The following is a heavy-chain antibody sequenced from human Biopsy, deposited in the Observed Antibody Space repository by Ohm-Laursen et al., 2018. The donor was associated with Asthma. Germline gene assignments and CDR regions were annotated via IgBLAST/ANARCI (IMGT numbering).Heavy chain of an antibody. J-gene: IGHJ3*02. CDR1: GFSFNSYG. CDR2: ISRDASTQ. D-gene: IGHD1-1*01. CDR3: VRDGTDDAFDI. Sequence: RSLRLSCTASGFSFNSYGMHWVRQAPGKGLEWVGVISRDASTQDYADSVKGRFTVARDNSKNTLDLQMNSLREEDTAVYYCVRDGTDDAFDIWGQGTVVSVSS. V-gene: IGHV3-30*03.